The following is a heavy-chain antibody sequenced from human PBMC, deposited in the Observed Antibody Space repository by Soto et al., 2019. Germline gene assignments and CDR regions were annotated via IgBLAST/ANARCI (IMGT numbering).Heavy chain of an antibody. CDR1: GGSISSGGYY. CDR2: IYYSGST. Sequence: QVQLQESGPGLVKPSQTLSLTCTVSGGSISSGGYYWRWIRQHPGKGLEWIGYIYYSGSTYYNPSLESRVTIAVDTSKNQFSLKLSSVTAADTAVYYCARGRKLLGGYGGYFDYWGQGTLVTVSS. D-gene: IGHD5-18*01. CDR3: ARGRKLLGGYGGYFDY. J-gene: IGHJ4*02. V-gene: IGHV4-31*03.